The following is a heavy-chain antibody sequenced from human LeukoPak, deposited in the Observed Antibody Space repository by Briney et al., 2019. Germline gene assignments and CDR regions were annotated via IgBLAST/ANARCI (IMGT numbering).Heavy chain of an antibody. CDR3: VKNLRLVISVAGTPRDAFDI. D-gene: IGHD6-19*01. J-gene: IGHJ3*02. CDR2: ISGSGATT. Sequence: GGSLRLSCAASGFSFSRYAMSWVRQAPGKGLAWVSFISGSGATTYYVDSVKGRFTISRDNSQNTVYLQMNTLTDEDTAVYYCVKNLRLVISVAGTPRDAFDIWGQGTVVTVSS. CDR1: GFSFSRYA. V-gene: IGHV3-23*01.